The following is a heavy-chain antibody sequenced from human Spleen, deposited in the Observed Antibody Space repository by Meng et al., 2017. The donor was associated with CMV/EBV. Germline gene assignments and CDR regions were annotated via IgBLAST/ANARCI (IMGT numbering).Heavy chain of an antibody. D-gene: IGHD4-11*01. CDR3: AKQGYDHSNPNFFDS. J-gene: IGHJ4*02. V-gene: IGHV4-59*08. CDR1: GGSISSYY. CDR2: IYYSGST. Sequence: SETLSLTCTVSGGSISSYYWSWIRQPPGKGLEWIGYIYYSGSTNYNPSLKSRVTISVDTSKNQFSLNVSSVIAADTAVYYCAKQGYDHSNPNFFDSWGQGTLVTVSS.